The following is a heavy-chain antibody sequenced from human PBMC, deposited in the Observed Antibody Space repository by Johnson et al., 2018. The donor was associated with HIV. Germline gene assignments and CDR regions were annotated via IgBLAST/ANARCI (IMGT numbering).Heavy chain of an antibody. V-gene: IGHV3-20*04. CDR3: AREGGGTVVLGDEGAFDI. J-gene: IGHJ3*02. CDR1: GFTFDDYD. D-gene: IGHD3-10*01. CDR2: INWNGGST. Sequence: VQLVESGGGVARPGGSLRLSCAASGFTFDDYDMTWVRQAPGKGLEWVSGINWNGGSTGHADSVKGRFTISRDNSKNTLNVQIHSLRVDDTAVYYCAREGGGTVVLGDEGAFDIWGQGTMVTVS.